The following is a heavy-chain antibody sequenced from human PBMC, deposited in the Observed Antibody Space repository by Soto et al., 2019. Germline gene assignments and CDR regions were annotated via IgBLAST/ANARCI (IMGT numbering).Heavy chain of an antibody. CDR2: ITSSGSII. CDR3: ARVDPGYSSSSSYYYGMDV. V-gene: IGHV3-48*02. Sequence: GGSLRLSCAASGFTFSSYTMNWVRQAPGKGLEWVSYITSSGSIIFYADSVKGRFTISRDNAKNSLYLQMNSLRDEDTAVYFCARVDPGYSSSSSYYYGMDVWGQGTTVTVSS. CDR1: GFTFSSYT. D-gene: IGHD6-6*01. J-gene: IGHJ6*02.